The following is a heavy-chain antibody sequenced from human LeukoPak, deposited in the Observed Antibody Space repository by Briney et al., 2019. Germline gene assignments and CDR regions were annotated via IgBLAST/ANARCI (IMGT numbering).Heavy chain of an antibody. CDR2: IYYSGST. D-gene: IGHD6-13*01. Sequence: SETLSLTCTVSGGSISSYYWSWIRQPPGKGLEWIGYIYYSGSTNYNPSLKSRVTISVGTSKKQFSLKLSSVTAADTAVYYCATYSSSWYWYFDLWGRGTLVTVSS. CDR1: GGSISSYY. J-gene: IGHJ2*01. V-gene: IGHV4-59*01. CDR3: ATYSSSWYWYFDL.